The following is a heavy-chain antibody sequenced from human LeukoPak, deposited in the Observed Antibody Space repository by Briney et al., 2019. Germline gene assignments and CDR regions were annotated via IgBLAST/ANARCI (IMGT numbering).Heavy chain of an antibody. CDR2: ITYDGLKT. V-gene: IGHV3-30*03. Sequence: GGSLRLSCAASGFTFSTYGMPWVRQAPGKGLEWVSLITYDGLKTSYADSVKGRFTISRDKSTNTLYLQMNSLRVEDTAVYYCAREFSWTFDFWGQGTLVTVSS. CDR3: AREFSWTFDF. D-gene: IGHD3/OR15-3a*01. J-gene: IGHJ4*02. CDR1: GFTFSTYG.